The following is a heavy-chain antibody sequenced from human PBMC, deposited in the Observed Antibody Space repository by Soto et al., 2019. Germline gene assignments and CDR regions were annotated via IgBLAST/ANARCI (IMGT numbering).Heavy chain of an antibody. CDR2: INWDDDK. CDR3: ARIRRDYAYDY. V-gene: IGHV2-70*01. CDR1: GFSLTSTGMC. D-gene: IGHD4-17*01. J-gene: IGHJ4*02. Sequence: VSGPTLVNPTQTLTLTCTFSGFSLTSTGMCVNWIRQPPGKALEWLALINWDDDKYYSTSLKTRLTISKDTSKNQVVLTMTNMDPVDSATYYCARIRRDYAYDYWGLGTLVTVSS.